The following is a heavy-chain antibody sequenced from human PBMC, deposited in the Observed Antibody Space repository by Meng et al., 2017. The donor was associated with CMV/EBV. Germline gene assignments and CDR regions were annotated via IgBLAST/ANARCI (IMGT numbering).Heavy chain of an antibody. D-gene: IGHD3-10*01. V-gene: IGHV3-7*01. CDR3: ARDLLPGYYYGMEV. Sequence: GESLKISCAASGFTFSSYWMSWVRQAPGKGLEWVANIKQDGSEKYYVDSVKGRFTISRDNAKNSLYLQMNSLRAEDTAVYYCARDLLPGYYYGMEVWGQGTTVTVSS. CDR1: GFTFSSYW. CDR2: IKQDGSEK. J-gene: IGHJ6*02.